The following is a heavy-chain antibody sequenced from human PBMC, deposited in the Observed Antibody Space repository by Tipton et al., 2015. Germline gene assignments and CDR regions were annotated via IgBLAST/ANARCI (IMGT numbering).Heavy chain of an antibody. Sequence: SLRLSCAASGISFNIYAMNWVRQAPGRGLEWVSTIRGSGYITYYADSVKGRFTISRDISKSTLFLQMNSLRAEDTAVYYCAKENSGDYFDYWGQGTLVTVSS. V-gene: IGHV3-23*01. CDR3: AKENSGDYFDY. D-gene: IGHD6-19*01. CDR1: GISFNIYA. CDR2: IRGSGYIT. J-gene: IGHJ4*02.